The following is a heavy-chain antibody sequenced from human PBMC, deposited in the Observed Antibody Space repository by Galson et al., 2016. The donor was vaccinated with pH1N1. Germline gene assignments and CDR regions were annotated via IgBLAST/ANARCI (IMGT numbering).Heavy chain of an antibody. Sequence: PALVKPTQTLTLTCTFSGFSLTTSGMRVSWIRQAPGKALEWLARIDWDDDKFHNTSLKTRLTISKDTSRNQVVLTMSNMDPVDTATYYCERGPRRTWYFDYWGQGTLVTVSS. J-gene: IGHJ4*02. CDR1: GFSLTTSGMR. CDR3: ERGPRRTWYFDY. CDR2: IDWDDDK. V-gene: IGHV2-70*04. D-gene: IGHD2-15*01.